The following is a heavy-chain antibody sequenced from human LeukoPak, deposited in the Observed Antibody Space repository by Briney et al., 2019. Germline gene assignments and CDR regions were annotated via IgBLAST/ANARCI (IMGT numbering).Heavy chain of an antibody. CDR2: IYTSGST. D-gene: IGHD4-23*01. V-gene: IGHV4-4*07. CDR1: GGSISSYY. Sequence: SETLSLTCTVSGGSISSYYWSWIRQPAGKGLEWTGRIYTSGSTNYNPSLKSRVTISVGTSKNQFSLNLRSVTAADTAIYFCSRSHDYGGLYFYYYMDVWGKGTTVTVSS. J-gene: IGHJ6*03. CDR3: SRSHDYGGLYFYYYMDV.